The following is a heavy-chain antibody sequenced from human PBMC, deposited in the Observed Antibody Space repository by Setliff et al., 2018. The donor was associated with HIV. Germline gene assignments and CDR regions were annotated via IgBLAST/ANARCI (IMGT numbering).Heavy chain of an antibody. Sequence: SETLSLTCTVSGGSISSGVFYWSWIRQHPGRGLEWIGYIYYSGSTYYNPSLKSRVTISVDTSKNQFSLRLSSVTAADTAVYYCARAPYYDYRGLAVYYFDYWGQGTLVTVSS. V-gene: IGHV4-31*03. CDR2: IYYSGST. J-gene: IGHJ4*02. CDR1: GGSISSGVFY. CDR3: ARAPYYDYRGLAVYYFDY. D-gene: IGHD3-22*01.